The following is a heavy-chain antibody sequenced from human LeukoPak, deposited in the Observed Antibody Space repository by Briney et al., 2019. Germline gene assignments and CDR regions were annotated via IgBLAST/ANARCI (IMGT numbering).Heavy chain of an antibody. CDR1: GGSISSSSYY. J-gene: IGHJ4*02. CDR3: ARDSGSLDTLIPFDY. Sequence: SETLSLTCTVSGGSISSSSYYWGWIRQPPGKGLEWIGSIYYSGSTYYNPSLKSRVTISVDTSKNQFSLKLSSVTAADTAVYYCARDSGSLDTLIPFDYWGQGTLVTVSS. D-gene: IGHD3-10*01. CDR2: IYYSGST. V-gene: IGHV4-39*07.